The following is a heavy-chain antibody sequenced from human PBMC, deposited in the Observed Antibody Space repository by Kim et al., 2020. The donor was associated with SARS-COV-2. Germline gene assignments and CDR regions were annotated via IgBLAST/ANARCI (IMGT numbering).Heavy chain of an antibody. D-gene: IGHD1-26*01. CDR1: GGSISSYY. CDR2: IYYSGST. V-gene: IGHV4-59*01. J-gene: IGHJ4*02. Sequence: SETLSLTCTVSGGSISSYYWSWIRQPPGKGLGWIGYIYYSGSTNYNPSLKSRVTISVDTSKNQFSLKLSSVTAADTAVYYFARVLGGAPIVDYLGQGTLV. CDR3: ARVLGGAPIVDY.